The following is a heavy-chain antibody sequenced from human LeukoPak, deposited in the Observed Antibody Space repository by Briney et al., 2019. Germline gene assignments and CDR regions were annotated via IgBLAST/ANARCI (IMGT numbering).Heavy chain of an antibody. D-gene: IGHD3-16*02. V-gene: IGHV4-34*01. CDR1: GGSFSGYY. Sequence: PSETLSLTCAVYGGSFSGYYWSWIRQPPGKGLEWIGEINHSGSTSYNPSLKSRVTISVDTSKNQFSLKLSSVTAADTAVYYCARAGYVWGSYRPYFDYWGQGTLVTVSS. J-gene: IGHJ4*02. CDR3: ARAGYVWGSYRPYFDY. CDR2: INHSGST.